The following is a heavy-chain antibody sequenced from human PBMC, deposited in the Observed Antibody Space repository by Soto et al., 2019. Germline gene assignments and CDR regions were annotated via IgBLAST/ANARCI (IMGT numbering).Heavy chain of an antibody. CDR1: GFSLSPSGVG. V-gene: IGHV2-5*02. D-gene: IGHD5-18*01. CDR2: IFWDDDK. Sequence: SGPTLVNPTQTLTLTCTFSGFSLSPSGVGVGWIRQPPGKALEWLGIIFWDDDKRYRPSLKSRLTITKDTSKNQLVLTMTNMDPVDTATYYCAHLPWKQVWPRAPVVNWGQGTPVTVSS. CDR3: AHLPWKQVWPRAPVVN. J-gene: IGHJ4*02.